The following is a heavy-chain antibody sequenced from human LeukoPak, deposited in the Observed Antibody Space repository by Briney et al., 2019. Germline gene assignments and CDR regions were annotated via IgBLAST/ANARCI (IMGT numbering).Heavy chain of an antibody. CDR3: ARGYSNYFDY. CDR2: MNPNSGNT. Sequence: ASVKVSFTASGYTFTIYDINWVRQAPGQGLEWMGWMNPNSGNTGYAQKFQGRVTITRNTSISTAYMELSSLRSEDTAVYYCARGYSNYFDYWGQGTLVTVSS. CDR1: GYTFTIYD. D-gene: IGHD4-11*01. J-gene: IGHJ4*02. V-gene: IGHV1-8*03.